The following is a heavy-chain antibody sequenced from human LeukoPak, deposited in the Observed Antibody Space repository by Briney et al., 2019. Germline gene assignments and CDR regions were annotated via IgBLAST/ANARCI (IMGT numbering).Heavy chain of an antibody. CDR3: ARGRGYSGTGDY. CDR1: GGSFSGYY. V-gene: IGHV4-34*01. J-gene: IGHJ4*02. D-gene: IGHD5-12*01. Sequence: SETLSLTCAVYGGSFSGYYWSWIRQPPGKGLEWIGEINHSGGTNYNPSLKSRVTISVDTSKNQFSLKLSSVTAADTAVYYCARGRGYSGTGDYWGQGTLVTVSS. CDR2: INHSGGT.